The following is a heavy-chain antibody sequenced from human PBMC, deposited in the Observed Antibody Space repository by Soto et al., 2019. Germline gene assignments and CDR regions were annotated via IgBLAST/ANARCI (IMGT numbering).Heavy chain of an antibody. D-gene: IGHD4-17*01. J-gene: IGHJ4*02. CDR3: ARALNYGLFDY. CDR1: GFTFSSYS. Sequence: EVQLVESGGGLVQPGGSLRLSCAASGFTFSSYSMNWVRQAPGKGLEWVSYISSSSSTIYYAASVQGRFTISRDNAKNSLYLQMNSLRAEDTAVYYCARALNYGLFDYWGQGTLVTVSS. CDR2: ISSSSSTI. V-gene: IGHV3-48*01.